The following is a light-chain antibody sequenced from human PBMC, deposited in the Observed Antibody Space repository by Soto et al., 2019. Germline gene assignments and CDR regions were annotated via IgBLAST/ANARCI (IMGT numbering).Light chain of an antibody. J-gene: IGKJ1*01. Sequence: DIQMTQSPSSLSASVGDRVTIPCRASQSISNYLSWYQQIPGKAPKLLIYAASTLRSGVSSRFSGSGSGTDFTLTISSRQPEDFATYYCQQSYSTPWTFGQGTKVEIK. CDR3: QQSYSTPWT. CDR1: QSISNY. CDR2: AAS. V-gene: IGKV1-39*01.